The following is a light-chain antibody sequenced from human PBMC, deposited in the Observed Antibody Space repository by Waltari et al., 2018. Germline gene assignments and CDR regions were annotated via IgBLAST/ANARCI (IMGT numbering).Light chain of an antibody. Sequence: DIQLTQSPSFLSASIGDRVTITCRASQGISSSLAWSQVRTGKAPKLLIYDASTLQSGVPSRFSGSGSGTEFSLTISGLQPEDYSTYFCQQFTSYPLTFGGGTEMEIK. CDR1: QGISSS. CDR3: QQFTSYPLT. V-gene: IGKV1-9*01. CDR2: DAS. J-gene: IGKJ4*01.